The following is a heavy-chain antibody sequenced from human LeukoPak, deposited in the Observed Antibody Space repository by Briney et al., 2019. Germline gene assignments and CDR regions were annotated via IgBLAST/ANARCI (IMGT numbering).Heavy chain of an antibody. J-gene: IGHJ6*03. Sequence: SETLSLTCTVSGGSISSYYWSWIRQPAGKGLEWIGRIYTSGSTNYNPSLKSRVTMSVDTSKNQFSLKLSSVTAADTAVYYCARGYCSGGSCFYYYYYYMDVWGKGTTVTVSS. V-gene: IGHV4-4*07. CDR2: IYTSGST. CDR1: GGSISSYY. D-gene: IGHD2-15*01. CDR3: ARGYCSGGSCFYYYYYYMDV.